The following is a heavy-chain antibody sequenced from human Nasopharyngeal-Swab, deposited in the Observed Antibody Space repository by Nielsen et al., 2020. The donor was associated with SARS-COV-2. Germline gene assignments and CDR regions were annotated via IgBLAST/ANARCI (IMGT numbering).Heavy chain of an antibody. Sequence: SETLSLTCTVSGGSISSGGYHWSWIRQHPGKGLEWIGYIYYSGSTYYNPSLKSRVTISVDTSKNQFSLKLSSVTAADTAVYYCARDNDILTGYYRGVLDPWGQGTLVTVSS. D-gene: IGHD3-9*01. CDR3: ARDNDILTGYYRGVLDP. V-gene: IGHV4-31*03. CDR2: IYYSGST. CDR1: GGSISSGGYH. J-gene: IGHJ5*02.